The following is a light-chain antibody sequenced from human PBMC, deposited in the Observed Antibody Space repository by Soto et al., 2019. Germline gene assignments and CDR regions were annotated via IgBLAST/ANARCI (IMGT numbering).Light chain of an antibody. CDR1: SSNIGAGYD. V-gene: IGLV1-40*01. J-gene: IGLJ1*01. Sequence: QSALTQPPSVSGAPGQRVTISCTGSSSNIGAGYDVHWYQQLPGTAPKLLIYGNSNRPSGVPDRFSGSKSGTSASLAITGLQAEDGADYICQSNDSILSANFFGIGIKATAL. CDR2: GNS. CDR3: QSNDSILSANF.